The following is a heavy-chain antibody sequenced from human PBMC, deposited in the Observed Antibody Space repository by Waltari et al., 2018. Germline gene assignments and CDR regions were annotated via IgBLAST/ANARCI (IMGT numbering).Heavy chain of an antibody. D-gene: IGHD2-21*02. CDR3: ARALTRNDAFDI. CDR2: IYYSGST. Sequence: QVQLQESGPGPVKPSETLSLTCTVSGGSISSHYWSWIRQPPGKGLEWIGYIYYSGSTNYNPSLKSRVTISVDTSKNQFSLKLSSVTAADTAVYYCARALTRNDAFDIWGQGTMVTVSS. V-gene: IGHV4-59*11. CDR1: GGSISSHY. J-gene: IGHJ3*02.